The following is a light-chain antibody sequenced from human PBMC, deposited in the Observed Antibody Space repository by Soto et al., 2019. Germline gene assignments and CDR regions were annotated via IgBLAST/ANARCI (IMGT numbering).Light chain of an antibody. CDR1: QSVNNY. Sequence: EIELTQSPASLSSSVGERATLTCRASQSVNNYLAWYQQKPGLAPRLLIYDASSMATGVPARFSGSGSGTDFTLTISSLQPEDFATYYCQHHDNFPLTFGGGTKVDIK. J-gene: IGKJ4*01. CDR2: DAS. V-gene: IGKV3-11*01. CDR3: QHHDNFPLT.